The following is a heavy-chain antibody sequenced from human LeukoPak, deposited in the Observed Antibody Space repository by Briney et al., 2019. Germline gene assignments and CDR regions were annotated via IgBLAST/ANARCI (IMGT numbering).Heavy chain of an antibody. CDR1: GGSFSGYY. D-gene: IGHD6-6*01. CDR2: INHSRST. CDR3: ARRSSYYYYYMDV. V-gene: IGHV4-34*01. J-gene: IGHJ6*03. Sequence: PSETLSLTCAVYGGSFSGYYWSWIRQPPGKGLEWIGEINHSRSTNYNPSLKSRVTISVDTSKNQFSLKLSSVTAADTAVYYCARRSSYYYYYMDVWGKGTTVTVSS.